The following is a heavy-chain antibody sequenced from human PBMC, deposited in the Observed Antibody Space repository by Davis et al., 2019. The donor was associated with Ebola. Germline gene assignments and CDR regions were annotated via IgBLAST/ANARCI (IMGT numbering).Heavy chain of an antibody. CDR3: AREGLYYFDY. Sequence: GESLKISCAASGFTFSSYSMNWVRQAPGKGLEWVSSISSSSSYIYYADSVKGRFTISRDNAKNSLYLQMNSLRAEDTAVYYCAREGLYYFDYWGQGTLVTVSS. D-gene: IGHD4/OR15-4a*01. V-gene: IGHV3-21*01. J-gene: IGHJ4*02. CDR1: GFTFSSYS. CDR2: ISSSSSYI.